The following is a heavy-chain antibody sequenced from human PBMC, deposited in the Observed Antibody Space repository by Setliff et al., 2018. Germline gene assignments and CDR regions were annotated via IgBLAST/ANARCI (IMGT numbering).Heavy chain of an antibody. V-gene: IGHV3-23*02. CDR1: GFTFSTYA. Sequence: GESLKISCAVSGFTFSTYAMAWVRQAPGKGLEWVSTVSSSGTSTFYGDSVKGRFTLSRDNLRNTMYLQLNNLRAEDTAVYYCAKEYYYDSAGLEYWGQGTLVTVSS. J-gene: IGHJ4*02. CDR3: AKEYYYDSAGLEY. CDR2: VSSSGTST. D-gene: IGHD3-22*01.